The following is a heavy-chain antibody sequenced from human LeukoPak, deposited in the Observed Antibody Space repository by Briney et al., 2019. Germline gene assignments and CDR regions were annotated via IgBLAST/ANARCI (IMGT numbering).Heavy chain of an antibody. V-gene: IGHV3-74*01. J-gene: IGHJ3*02. CDR3: AKFSSEYCSGGSCYSVGAFDI. D-gene: IGHD2-15*01. CDR2: INSDGSST. CDR1: GFTFSSYW. Sequence: GGSLRLSCAASGFTFSSYWMHWVRQAPGKGLVWVSRINSDGSSTSYADSVKGRFTISRDNAKNTLYLQMDSLRAEDTAVYYCAKFSSEYCSGGSCYSVGAFDIWGQGTMVTVSS.